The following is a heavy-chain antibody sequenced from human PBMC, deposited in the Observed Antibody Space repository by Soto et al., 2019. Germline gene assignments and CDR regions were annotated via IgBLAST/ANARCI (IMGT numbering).Heavy chain of an antibody. CDR3: ARGYFDY. CDR1: GFSVTSYY. V-gene: IGHV3-66*01. Sequence: DVQLVQSGGGLVQPGGSLRLSCAASGFSVTSYYMSWVRQAPGKGLEWVSVIWTGGGTSYKDSVKGRFTISRDNAQNTLSLDMSSLRVEDTAVYYCARGYFDYWGQGVLVTVSS. J-gene: IGHJ4*02. CDR2: IWTGGGT.